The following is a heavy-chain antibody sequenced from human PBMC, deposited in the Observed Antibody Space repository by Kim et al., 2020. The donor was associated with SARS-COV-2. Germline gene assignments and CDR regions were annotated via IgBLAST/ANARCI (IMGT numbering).Heavy chain of an antibody. CDR2: LGRSDEAT. V-gene: IGHV3-23*01. J-gene: IGHJ4*02. CDR3: ATVQWDQRGY. CDR1: GFTVTNND. Sequence: GGSLRLSCAASGFTVTNNDMSWVRQAPGKGLEWVSALGRSDEATHYADSVKGRFTISRDSSKNTLYLQMNGLRVEDSAIYYCATVQWDQRGYWGQGTLVTVSS. D-gene: IGHD1-26*01.